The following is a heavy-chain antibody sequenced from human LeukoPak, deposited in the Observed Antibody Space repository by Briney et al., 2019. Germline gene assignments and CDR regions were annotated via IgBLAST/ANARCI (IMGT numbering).Heavy chain of an antibody. CDR1: EFMLTNYA. Sequence: PGGSLRLSCAASEFMLTNYAMHWVRQAPGKGLEWVAVISYHGTSKYYADSVKGRFTISRDNSKNTLYLQMNSLRAEDTAVYYCAKDLPRITIFGVVIEVGGGMDVWGQGTTVTVSS. V-gene: IGHV3-30-3*01. CDR3: AKDLPRITIFGVVIEVGGGMDV. J-gene: IGHJ6*02. CDR2: ISYHGTSK. D-gene: IGHD3-3*01.